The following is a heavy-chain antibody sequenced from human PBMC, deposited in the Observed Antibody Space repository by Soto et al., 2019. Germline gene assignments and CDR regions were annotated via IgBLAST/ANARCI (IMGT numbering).Heavy chain of an antibody. V-gene: IGHV3-23*01. CDR2: ISGSGGST. D-gene: IGHD3-3*01. J-gene: IGHJ4*02. CDR1: GFTFSSYA. CDR3: AKDGTITLFGVVIPYFDY. Sequence: PGGSLRLSCAASGFTFSSYAMSWVRQAPGKGLEWVSAISGSGGSTYYADSVKGRFTISRDNSKNTLYLQMNSLRAEDTAVYYCAKDGTITLFGVVIPYFDYWGQGTLVTVYS.